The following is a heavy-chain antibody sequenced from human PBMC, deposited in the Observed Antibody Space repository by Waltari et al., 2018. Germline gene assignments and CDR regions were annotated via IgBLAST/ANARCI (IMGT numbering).Heavy chain of an antibody. CDR2: IYHSGST. J-gene: IGHJ4*02. CDR3: ARGGTGYYDFWSGYYYDY. V-gene: IGHV4-31*03. Sequence: QVQLQESGPGLVKPSQTLSLTCTVSGGSISSGGYYWSWIRQHPGKGLEWIGYIYHSGSTYYNPSLKSRVTISVDRSKNQFSLKLSSVTAADTAVYYCARGGTGYYDFWSGYYYDYWGQGTLVTVSS. D-gene: IGHD3-3*01. CDR1: GGSISSGGYY.